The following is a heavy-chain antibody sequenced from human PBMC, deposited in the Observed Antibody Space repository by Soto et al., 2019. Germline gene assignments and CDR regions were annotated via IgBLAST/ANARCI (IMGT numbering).Heavy chain of an antibody. V-gene: IGHV4-30-4*01. Sequence: SETLSLTCTVSGGSISSGDYYWSWIRQPPGKGLEWIGYIYYSGSTYYNPSLKSRVTISVDTSKNQFSLKLSSVTAADTAVYYCARHSGYDIFDYWGQGTLVTVSS. CDR1: GGSISSGDYY. CDR3: ARHSGYDIFDY. D-gene: IGHD5-12*01. CDR2: IYYSGST. J-gene: IGHJ4*02.